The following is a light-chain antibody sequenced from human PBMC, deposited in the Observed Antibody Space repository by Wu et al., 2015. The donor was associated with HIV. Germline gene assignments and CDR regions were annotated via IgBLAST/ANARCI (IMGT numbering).Light chain of an antibody. J-gene: IGKJ3*01. CDR3: QQHNMSPPGFI. Sequence: IQLTQSPSSLSASVGDRVTITCRASQGISRYLAWYQQKLGKAPKLLIDTASTLQSGVPSRFSGSGSGTDFTLTISRLEYEDFAVYFCQQHNMSPPGFIFGPGTKVEIK. CDR1: QGISRY. V-gene: IGKV1-9*01. CDR2: TAS.